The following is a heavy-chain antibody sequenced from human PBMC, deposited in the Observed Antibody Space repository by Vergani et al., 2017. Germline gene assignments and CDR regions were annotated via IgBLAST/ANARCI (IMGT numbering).Heavy chain of an antibody. Sequence: HVQVVQSGAEVKKSGASVKVSCKTSGYTFSNYYMHWVRQAPGQGLEWMGIINPSGGHTNYAQKFQGRVTMTRDTSTSTVYMELSSLRSEDTAVYYCARDRDYGDYGAVDIWGQGTMVTVSS. CDR3: ARDRDYGDYGAVDI. V-gene: IGHV1-46*01. D-gene: IGHD4-17*01. CDR1: GYTFSNYY. CDR2: INPSGGHT. J-gene: IGHJ3*02.